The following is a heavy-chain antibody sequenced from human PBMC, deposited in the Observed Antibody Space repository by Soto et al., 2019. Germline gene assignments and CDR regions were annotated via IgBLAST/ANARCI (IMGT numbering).Heavy chain of an antibody. CDR1: GASISTGGYY. D-gene: IGHD2-15*01. Sequence: SETLSLTCTVSGASISTGGYYWSWIRQHPGKGLEYIGYIYYSGSAYYNPSLRGRAFLSLDTSANQFSLNLTSVTAADTAVFYSGRVPFRGGKVYYLDSGGPGALVTVSS. CDR3: GRVPFRGGKVYYLDS. V-gene: IGHV4-31*03. CDR2: IYYSGSA. J-gene: IGHJ4*02.